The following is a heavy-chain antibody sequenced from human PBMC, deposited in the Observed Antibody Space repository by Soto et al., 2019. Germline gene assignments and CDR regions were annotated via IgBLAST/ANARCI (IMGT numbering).Heavy chain of an antibody. D-gene: IGHD3-3*01. Sequence: VQLVESGGGLVKPGGSLRLSCAASGFTFSSYSMNWVRQAPGKGLEWVSSISSSSSYIYYADSVKGRFTISRDNAKNSLYLQMNSLRAEDTAVYYCARDRGFLEWTFDYWGQGTLVTVSS. V-gene: IGHV3-21*01. CDR1: GFTFSSYS. CDR2: ISSSSSYI. CDR3: ARDRGFLEWTFDY. J-gene: IGHJ4*02.